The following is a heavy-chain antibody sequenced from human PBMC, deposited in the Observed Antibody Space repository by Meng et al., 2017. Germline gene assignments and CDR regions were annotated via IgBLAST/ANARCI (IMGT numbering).Heavy chain of an antibody. CDR1: GGSISSSNW. CDR3: ARIGDWGSTRYFDY. CDR2: IYHSGST. J-gene: IGHJ4*02. Sequence: WGQGLVRPSGTLSLTCAVSGGSISSSNWWSWVRQPPGKGLEWIGEIYHSGSTNYNPSLKSRVTISVDKSKNQFSLKLSSVTAADTAVYYCARIGDWGSTRYFDYWGQGTLVTVSS. V-gene: IGHV4-4*02. D-gene: IGHD7-27*01.